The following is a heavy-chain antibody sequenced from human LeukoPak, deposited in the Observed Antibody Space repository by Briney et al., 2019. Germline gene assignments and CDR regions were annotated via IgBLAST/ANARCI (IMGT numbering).Heavy chain of an antibody. V-gene: IGHV3-30-3*01. Sequence: PGGSLRLSCAASGITFSSYAMHWVRQAPGKGLEWVAVISYDGSNKYYADSVKGRFTISRDNSKNTLYLQMNSLRAEDTAVYYCARGFKTPRPYYYYMDVWGKGTTVTVSS. CDR3: ARGFKTPRPYYYYMDV. CDR1: GITFSSYA. J-gene: IGHJ6*03. CDR2: ISYDGSNK.